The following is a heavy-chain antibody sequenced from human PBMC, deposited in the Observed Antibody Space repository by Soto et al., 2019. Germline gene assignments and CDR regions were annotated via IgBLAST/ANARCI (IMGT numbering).Heavy chain of an antibody. D-gene: IGHD3-10*01. Sequence: QVQLVESGGGVVQPGRSLRLSCAASGFTFSSYAMHWVRQAPGKGLEWVAVISYDGSNKYYADSVKGRFTISRDNYKNKQNQQMNSLRAEDAAVYYCARDLWFGDIYYYYGMDVWGQGTTVTVSS. CDR1: GFTFSSYA. CDR3: ARDLWFGDIYYYYGMDV. V-gene: IGHV3-30-3*01. CDR2: ISYDGSNK. J-gene: IGHJ6*02.